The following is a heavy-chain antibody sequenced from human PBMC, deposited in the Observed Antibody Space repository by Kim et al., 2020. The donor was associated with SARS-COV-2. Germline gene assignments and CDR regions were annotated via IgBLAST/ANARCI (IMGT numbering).Heavy chain of an antibody. CDR1: GYTFTSYG. J-gene: IGHJ6*03. CDR3: ARGINPNWAFYYYYYMDV. V-gene: IGHV1-18*01. CDR2: ISAYNGNT. Sequence: ASVKVSCKASGYTFTSYGISWVRQAPGQGLEWMGWISAYNGNTNYAQKLQGRVTMTTDTSTSTAYMELRSLRSDDTAVYYCARGINPNWAFYYYYYMDVWGKGTTVTVSS. D-gene: IGHD7-27*01.